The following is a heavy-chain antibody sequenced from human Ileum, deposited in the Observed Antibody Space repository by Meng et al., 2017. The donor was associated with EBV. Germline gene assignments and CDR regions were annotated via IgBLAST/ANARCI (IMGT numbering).Heavy chain of an antibody. J-gene: IGHJ4*02. D-gene: IGHD4-11*01. CDR2: IYYSGTT. CDR3: ARHSAYSQGY. CDR1: GVSIDRSSDN. V-gene: IGHV4-39*01. Sequence: QLRLQESGPGLVKPSETLSLTCTVSGVSIDRSSDNWGWIRQSPGKGLEWMGNIYYSGTTYYNPSLKSRVTISVDTSKNQFSLKLNSVTAADTAVYFCARHSAYSQGYWGQGTLVTVSS.